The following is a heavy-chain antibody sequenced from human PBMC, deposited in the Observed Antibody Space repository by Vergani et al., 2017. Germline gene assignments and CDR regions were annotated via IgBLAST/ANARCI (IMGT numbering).Heavy chain of an antibody. CDR2: IYTSGST. J-gene: IGHJ5*02. D-gene: IGHD6-13*01. V-gene: IGHV4-61*02. CDR3: ARATGYSSSWVQGWFDP. Sequence: QLQLQESGPGLVKPSETLSLTCTVSGGSISSSSYYWSWIRQPAGKGLEWIGRIYTSGSTNYNPSLKSRVTISVDTSKNQFSLKLSSVTAADTAVYYCARATGYSSSWVQGWFDPWGQGTLVTVSS. CDR1: GGSISSSSYY.